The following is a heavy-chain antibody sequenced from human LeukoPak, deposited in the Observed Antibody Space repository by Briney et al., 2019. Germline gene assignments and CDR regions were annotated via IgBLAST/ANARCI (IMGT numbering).Heavy chain of an antibody. CDR2: IYYSGST. J-gene: IGHJ4*02. D-gene: IGHD2-2*01. Sequence: PSETLSLTCTVSGGSISSYYWSWIRQPPGKGLEWIGYIYYSGSTNYNPSLKSRVTISVDTSKNQFSLKLSSVTAADTAVYNCARVYCGSSACYGGLDYWGQGTLVTVSS. V-gene: IGHV4-59*12. CDR3: ARVYCGSSACYGGLDY. CDR1: GGSISSYY.